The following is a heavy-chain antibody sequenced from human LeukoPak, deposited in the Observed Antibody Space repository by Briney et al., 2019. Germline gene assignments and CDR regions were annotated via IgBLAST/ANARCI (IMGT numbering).Heavy chain of an antibody. CDR1: GDSINRRNSY. CDR2: IYYSGTT. CDR3: ARHKIWDGYGGLFDY. J-gene: IGHJ4*02. D-gene: IGHD4-23*01. V-gene: IGHV4-39*01. Sequence: SETLSLTCTVSGDSINRRNSYWGWIRQSPGKGLEWIGTIYYSGTTYYNPSLKSRVTISVDTSKNHFSLKLSSVTAAGMAMPYCARHKIWDGYGGLFDYWGQGTLVTVSS.